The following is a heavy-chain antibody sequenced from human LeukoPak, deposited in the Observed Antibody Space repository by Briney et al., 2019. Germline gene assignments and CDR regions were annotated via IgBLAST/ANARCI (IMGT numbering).Heavy chain of an antibody. J-gene: IGHJ4*02. Sequence: GGSLRLSCAASGFTFSSYEMNWVRQAPGKGLEWVSYVSRSGSTIYYADSVKGRFTISRDNAKNSLYLQMNSLRAEDTAVYYCASRGNYYDSSGYYYVVRYFDYWGQGTLVTVSS. CDR2: VSRSGSTI. CDR1: GFTFSSYE. V-gene: IGHV3-48*03. D-gene: IGHD3-22*01. CDR3: ASRGNYYDSSGYYYVVRYFDY.